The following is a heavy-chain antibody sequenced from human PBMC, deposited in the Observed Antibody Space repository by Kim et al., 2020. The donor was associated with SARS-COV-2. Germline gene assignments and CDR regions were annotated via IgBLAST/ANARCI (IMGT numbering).Heavy chain of an antibody. CDR1: GYTFTNYY. CDR2: INPSDSST. V-gene: IGHV1-46*01. D-gene: IGHD6-13*01. J-gene: IGHJ5*02. Sequence: ASVKVSCRASGYTFTNYYMHWIRQAPGHGLEWMGMINPSDSSTEVAQRFQGRVTMTSDTSTSTLSMEVSSLRSQDTAVYYCARDPYSSTWFTPDWFDPWGQGTLVTVSS. CDR3: ARDPYSSTWFTPDWFDP.